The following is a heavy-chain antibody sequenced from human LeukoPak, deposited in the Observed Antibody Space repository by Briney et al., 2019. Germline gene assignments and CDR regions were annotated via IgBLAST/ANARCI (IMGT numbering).Heavy chain of an antibody. CDR2: ISSSSSYI. D-gene: IGHD3-10*01. J-gene: IGHJ6*02. CDR3: ARGKLWFGEADPGMDV. CDR1: GFTFSSYS. V-gene: IGHV3-21*01. Sequence: GGSLRLSCAASGFTFSSYSMNWVRQAPGKGLEWVSSISSSSSYIYYADSVKGRFTISRDNAKNSLYLQMNSLRAEDTAVYYCARGKLWFGEADPGMDVWGQGPRSPSP.